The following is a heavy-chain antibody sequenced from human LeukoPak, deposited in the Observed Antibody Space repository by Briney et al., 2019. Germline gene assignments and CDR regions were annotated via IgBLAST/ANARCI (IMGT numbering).Heavy chain of an antibody. J-gene: IGHJ4*02. V-gene: IGHV3-21*06. CDR3: ARGHYDILTASYKWTPDY. CDR1: GFTFGNSW. D-gene: IGHD3-9*01. CDR2: ITSGGTYT. Sequence: GGSLRLSCAASGFTFGNSWVYWVRPAPGKVLVWVSSITSGGTYTYYADSVKGRFTTSRDNAKNSLSLQLSSLRAEDTAVYYCARGHYDILTASYKWTPDYWGQGILVTVSS.